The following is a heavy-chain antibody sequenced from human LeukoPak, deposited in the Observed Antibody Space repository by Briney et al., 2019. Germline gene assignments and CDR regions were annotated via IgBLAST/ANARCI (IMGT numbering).Heavy chain of an antibody. CDR3: AKGPLRGTAAAIDY. V-gene: IGHV3-30*18. Sequence: GGSLRLSCAASGFTFNNYGMHWVRQAPGKGLEWVAVISYDGRNIHYPDSVKGRFTISRDISTDTLWLQMDSLRTEDTAVYYCAKGPLRGTAAAIDYWGQGTLVTVSS. J-gene: IGHJ4*02. CDR2: ISYDGRNI. D-gene: IGHD2-2*01. CDR1: GFTFNNYG.